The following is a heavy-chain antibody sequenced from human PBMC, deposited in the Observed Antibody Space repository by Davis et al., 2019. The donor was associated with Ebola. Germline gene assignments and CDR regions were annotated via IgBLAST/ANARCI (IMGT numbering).Heavy chain of an antibody. CDR1: GFTSEDRA. D-gene: IGHD6-13*01. CDR3: TKDAVNAGTDY. J-gene: IGHJ4*02. Sequence: GESLKIPCVVSGFTSEDRATHWVRQRPGKGLEWVSGISWNSYGKDYADSVKGRFTISRDNARNSVYLQMNSLRAEDTALYYCTKDAVNAGTDYWGRGTLVIVSS. V-gene: IGHV3-9*02. CDR2: ISWNSYGK.